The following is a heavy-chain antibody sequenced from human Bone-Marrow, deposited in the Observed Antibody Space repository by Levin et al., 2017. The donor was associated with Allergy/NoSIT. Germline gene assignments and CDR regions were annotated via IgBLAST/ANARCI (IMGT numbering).Heavy chain of an antibody. Sequence: GGSLRLSCAASGLTFSSYWMSWVRQAPGKGLEWVANINEDTKKKYYVDSVKGRFTISRDNAKNSVFLQMDSLRAEDTAIYHCASMVAGAFDYWGQGALVTVSS. CDR2: INEDTKKK. J-gene: IGHJ4*02. V-gene: IGHV3-7*01. CDR1: GLTFSSYW. D-gene: IGHD2-15*01. CDR3: ASMVAGAFDY.